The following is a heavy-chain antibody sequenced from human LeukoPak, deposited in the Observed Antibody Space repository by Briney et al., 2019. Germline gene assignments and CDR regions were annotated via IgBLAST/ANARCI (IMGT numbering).Heavy chain of an antibody. CDR1: GGTFSSYA. V-gene: IGHV1-69*05. D-gene: IGHD2-2*01. J-gene: IGHJ3*02. Sequence: ASVKVSCKASGGTFSSYAISWVRQAPGQGLEWMGGIIPIFGTANYAQKFQGRVTITTGESTSTAYMELSSLRSEDTAVYYCARDRVAMHAFDIWGQGTMVTVSS. CDR2: IIPIFGTA. CDR3: ARDRVAMHAFDI.